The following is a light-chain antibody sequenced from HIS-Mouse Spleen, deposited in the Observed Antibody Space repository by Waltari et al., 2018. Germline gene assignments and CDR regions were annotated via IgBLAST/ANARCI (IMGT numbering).Light chain of an antibody. J-gene: IGLJ3*02. CDR3: QSYDSSLSGWV. CDR1: SANIGAGHD. CDR2: GNS. Sequence: QSVLTQPPSVSGAPGQRVTISCPGGSANIGAGHDLHWYQQLPGTAPKLLIYGNSNRPSGVPDRFSGSKSGTSASLAITGLQAEDEADYYCQSYDSSLSGWVFGGGTKLTVL. V-gene: IGLV1-40*01.